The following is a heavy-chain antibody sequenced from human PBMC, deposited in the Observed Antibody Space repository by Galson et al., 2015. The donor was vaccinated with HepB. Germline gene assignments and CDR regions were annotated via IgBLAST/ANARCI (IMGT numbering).Heavy chain of an antibody. V-gene: IGHV3-64D*06. Sequence: SLRLSCAASGFTFSNYAMVWVRQAPGKGLEYVSAIFSNGGSTYYTDSVKGRFTISRDNAKNTLYLQMSSLRAEDTAVYYCVKAYGDQRNWYIDLWGRGTLVTVSS. CDR2: IFSNGGST. J-gene: IGHJ2*01. CDR3: VKAYGDQRNWYIDL. CDR1: GFTFSNYA. D-gene: IGHD4-17*01.